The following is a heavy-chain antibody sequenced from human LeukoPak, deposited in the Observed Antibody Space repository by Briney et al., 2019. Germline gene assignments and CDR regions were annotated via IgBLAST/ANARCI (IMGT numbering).Heavy chain of an antibody. D-gene: IGHD4-17*01. CDR1: GFTFSDYY. CDR2: ISGSSSDT. Sequence: GGSLRLSCAASGFTFSDYYMTWIRQAPGKGLEWVSYISGSSSDTNYADSVKGRFTISRDNSKNTLFLQMNSLRAEDTAVFYCARETFDGDYAYYYGMDVWGQGTTVTVSS. V-gene: IGHV3-11*06. CDR3: ARETFDGDYAYYYGMDV. J-gene: IGHJ6*02.